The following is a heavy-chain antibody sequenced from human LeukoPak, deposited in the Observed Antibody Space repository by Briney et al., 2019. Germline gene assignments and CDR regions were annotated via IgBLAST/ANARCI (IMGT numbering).Heavy chain of an antibody. J-gene: IGHJ6*03. CDR1: GVKLSTYW. Sequence: GGSLRLSCETSGVKLSTYWIHWVRQAPGKGLVGVSIISSDGSVTRYTDSVKGRFTISRDNAKNTVDLQMNSPRVEDTAVYYCVRDVTRYMDVWGKGTAVTVSS. CDR3: VRDVTRYMDV. D-gene: IGHD4-17*01. CDR2: ISSDGSVT. V-gene: IGHV3-74*01.